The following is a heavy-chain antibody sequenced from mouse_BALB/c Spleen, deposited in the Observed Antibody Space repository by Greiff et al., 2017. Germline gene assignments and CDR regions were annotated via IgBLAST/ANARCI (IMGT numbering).Heavy chain of an antibody. CDR2: ISSGGGST. J-gene: IGHJ2*01. CDR3: ARHETFDY. Sequence: EVKLVESGGGLVKPGGSLKLSCAASGFAFSSYDMSWVRQTPEKRLEWVAYISSGGGSTYYPDTVKGRFTISRDNAKNTLYLQMSSLKSEDTAMYYCARHETFDYWGQGTTLTVSS. CDR1: GFAFSSYD. V-gene: IGHV5-12-1*01.